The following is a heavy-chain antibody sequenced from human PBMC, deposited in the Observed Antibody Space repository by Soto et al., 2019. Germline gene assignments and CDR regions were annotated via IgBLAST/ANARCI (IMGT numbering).Heavy chain of an antibody. CDR1: VGSISTFSYY. V-gene: IGHV4-39*01. CDR2: IYYSGAT. Sequence: PSETLSLTCTVSVGSISTFSYYWGWIRQSPGKGLEWIGSIYYSGATYYNPSLKSRITISQDTSKNQFSLNLTSVTAADTATYYCARRGVRGVGYYFDSWGQGTLVTVSS. J-gene: IGHJ4*02. CDR3: ARRGVRGVGYYFDS. D-gene: IGHD2-8*02.